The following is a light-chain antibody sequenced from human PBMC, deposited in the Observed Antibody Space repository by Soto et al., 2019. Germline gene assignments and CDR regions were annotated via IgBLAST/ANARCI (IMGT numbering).Light chain of an antibody. CDR3: QQYGTSPRT. J-gene: IGKJ1*01. V-gene: IGKV3-20*01. CDR1: QSVSSRC. Sequence: EIVLTQSPGTLSLSPGERATLSCRASQSVSSRCLAWYQQKPGQAPRLLIYGASSRATGIPDRFSGSGSGTDFTLTISRLEPEDFAVYYCQQYGTSPRTFGQGTRVVIK. CDR2: GAS.